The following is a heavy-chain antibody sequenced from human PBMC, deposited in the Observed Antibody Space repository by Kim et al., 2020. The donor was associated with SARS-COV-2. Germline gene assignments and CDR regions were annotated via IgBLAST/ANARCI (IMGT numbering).Heavy chain of an antibody. CDR3: ASGGRWLQSDY. Sequence: INYAGSVKGRFTVSRDNAKNSLYLQRNSLRVDDTAVYYCASGGRWLQSDYWGQGTLVTVSA. CDR2: I. J-gene: IGHJ4*02. D-gene: IGHD3-16*01. V-gene: IGHV3-11*04.